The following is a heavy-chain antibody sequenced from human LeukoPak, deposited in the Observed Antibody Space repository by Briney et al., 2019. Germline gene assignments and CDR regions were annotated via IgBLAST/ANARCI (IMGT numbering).Heavy chain of an antibody. Sequence: GWSLRPFYPAAGWTVTSYTMRCARQGRRKGLESDLFISSSNDYMYYADSVKGRFTISRDNAKNSLYLQMNSLRAEDTAVYYCARNRHDDISGYGYYFDLWGQGNLCTVSS. CDR3: ARNRHDDISGYGYYFDL. V-gene: IGHV3-21*05. D-gene: IGHD3-22*01. J-gene: IGHJ4*02. CDR2: ISSSNDYM. CDR1: GWTVTSYT.